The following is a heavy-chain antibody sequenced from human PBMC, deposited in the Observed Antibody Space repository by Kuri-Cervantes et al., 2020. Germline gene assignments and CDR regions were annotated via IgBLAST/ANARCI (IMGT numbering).Heavy chain of an antibody. CDR2: MSHSGST. J-gene: IGHJ4*02. CDR3: ARGVWMVRGVIILGWDY. V-gene: IGHV4-38-2*01. CDR1: GYSITSVYY. Sequence: SETLSLTCAVSGYSITSVYYWGWVRQPPGKGLEWIGSMSHSGSTSYSPSLKSRVTISVDTSKNQFSLKLSSVTAADTAVYYCARGVWMVRGVIILGWDYWGQGTLVTVSS. D-gene: IGHD3-10*01.